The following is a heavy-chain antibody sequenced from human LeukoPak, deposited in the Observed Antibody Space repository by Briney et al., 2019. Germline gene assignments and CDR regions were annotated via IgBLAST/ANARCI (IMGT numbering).Heavy chain of an antibody. Sequence: PSETLSLTCTVSGGSISSYYWSWIRQPPGKGLEWIGYIYYSGSTNYNPSLKSRVTTSVDTSKNQFSLKLSSVTAADTAVYYCARRYYDILTGYRDAFDIWGQGTMVTVSS. D-gene: IGHD3-9*01. J-gene: IGHJ3*02. CDR2: IYYSGST. CDR1: GGSISSYY. V-gene: IGHV4-59*01. CDR3: ARRYYDILTGYRDAFDI.